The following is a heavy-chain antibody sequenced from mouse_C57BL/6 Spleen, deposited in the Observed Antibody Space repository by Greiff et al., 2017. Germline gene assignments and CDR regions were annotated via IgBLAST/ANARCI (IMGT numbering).Heavy chain of an antibody. J-gene: IGHJ4*01. Sequence: EVKLVESGEGLVKPGGSLKLSCAASGFTFSSYAMSWVRQTPEKRLEWVAYISSGGDYIYYADTVKGRFTISRDNARNTLYLQMSSLKSEDTAMYYCTRETYGNYEDYAMDYWGQGTSVTVSS. D-gene: IGHD2-1*01. CDR2: ISSGGDYI. V-gene: IGHV5-9-1*02. CDR1: GFTFSSYA. CDR3: TRETYGNYEDYAMDY.